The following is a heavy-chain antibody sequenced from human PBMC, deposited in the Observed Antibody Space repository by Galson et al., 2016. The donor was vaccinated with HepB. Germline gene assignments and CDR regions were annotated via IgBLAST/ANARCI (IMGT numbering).Heavy chain of an antibody. Sequence: SLRLSCAASGFTVRTLYMSWVRQAPGKGLEWVSVIHSGGSTYHADSVRGRSTVSRDDSKNTVYLQMNSLRVEDTAIYYCAREGFNAFDVWGQGTVVTISS. CDR3: AREGFNAFDV. D-gene: IGHD3-3*01. J-gene: IGHJ3*01. CDR1: GFTVRTLY. V-gene: IGHV3-53*01. CDR2: IHSGGST.